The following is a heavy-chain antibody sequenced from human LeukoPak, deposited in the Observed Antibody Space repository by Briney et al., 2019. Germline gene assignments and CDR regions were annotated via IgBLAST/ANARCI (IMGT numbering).Heavy chain of an antibody. Sequence: GGSLRLSCAASGFTFSSYSMNWVRQAPGKGLEWVSSISSSSSYIYYADSVKGRFTISRDNAKNSLYLQMNSLRAEDTAVYYCARDPSGQGPTSAFDIWGQGTMVTVSS. CDR1: GFTFSSYS. J-gene: IGHJ3*02. CDR2: ISSSSSYI. V-gene: IGHV3-21*01. D-gene: IGHD1-14*01. CDR3: ARDPSGQGPTSAFDI.